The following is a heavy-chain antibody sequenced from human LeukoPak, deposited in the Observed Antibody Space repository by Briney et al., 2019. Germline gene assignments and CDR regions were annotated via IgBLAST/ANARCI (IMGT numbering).Heavy chain of an antibody. CDR2: IYTSGST. V-gene: IGHV4-61*02. D-gene: IGHD5-12*01. J-gene: IGHJ4*02. CDR3: ARGGGATRIDY. Sequence: SQTLSLTCSVPGDSIRSGTYYWSWIRQPARKGLEWIGRIYTSGSTSYNPSLKSRVTISVDTSKNQFSLKLTSVTAADTAVYYCARGGGATRIDYWGQGTLVTVSS. CDR1: GDSIRSGTYY.